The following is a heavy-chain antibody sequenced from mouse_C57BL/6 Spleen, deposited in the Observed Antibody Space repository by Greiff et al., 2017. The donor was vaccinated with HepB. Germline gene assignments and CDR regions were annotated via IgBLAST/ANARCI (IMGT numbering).Heavy chain of an antibody. CDR3: ARDRVSYAMDY. CDR2: INYDGSST. Sequence: EVMLVESEGGLVQPGSSMKLSCTASGFTFSDYYMAWVRQVPEKGLEWVANINYDGSSTYYLDSLKSRFIISRDNAKNILYLQMSSLKSEDTATYYCARDRVSYAMDYWGQGTSVTVSS. V-gene: IGHV5-16*01. J-gene: IGHJ4*01. CDR1: GFTFSDYY. D-gene: IGHD6-2*01.